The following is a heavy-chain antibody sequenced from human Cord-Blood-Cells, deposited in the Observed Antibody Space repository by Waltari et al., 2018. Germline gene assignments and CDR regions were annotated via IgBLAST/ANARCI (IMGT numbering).Heavy chain of an antibody. CDR2: SYRVDSDT. J-gene: IGHJ3*02. CDR3: ARPRANWAPGGAFDI. CDR1: GYSFTSYW. Sequence: EVQLVQSGAEVKKPGESLKISCKGSGYSFTSYWIGWVRQMPGKGLEWMGISYRVDSDTRYSPPFQGQVTSSADKSISTAYLQWSSLKASDTAMYYCARPRANWAPGGAFDIWGQGTMVTVSS. V-gene: IGHV5-51*01. D-gene: IGHD7-27*01.